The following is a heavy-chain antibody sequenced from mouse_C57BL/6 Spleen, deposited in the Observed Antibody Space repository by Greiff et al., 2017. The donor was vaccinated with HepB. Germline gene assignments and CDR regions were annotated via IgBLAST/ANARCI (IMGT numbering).Heavy chain of an antibody. J-gene: IGHJ3*01. CDR2: ISDGGSYT. CDR1: GFTFSSYA. Sequence: DVQLVESGGGLVKPGGSLKLSCAASGFTFSSYAMSWVRQTPEKRLERVATISDGGSYTYYPDNVKGRFTISRDNAKNNLYLQMSHMKSEGTAMYYCARGSNYVRFAYWGQGTLVTVSA. V-gene: IGHV5-4*01. D-gene: IGHD2-5*01. CDR3: ARGSNYVRFAY.